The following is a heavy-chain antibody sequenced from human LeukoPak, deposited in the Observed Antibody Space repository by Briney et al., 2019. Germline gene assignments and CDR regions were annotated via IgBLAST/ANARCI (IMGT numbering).Heavy chain of an antibody. J-gene: IGHJ6*02. CDR1: GGSISSYY. Sequence: SETLALTCTVSGGSISSYYWSCIRQPAGKGLEWIGRIYTSGSTNYNPSLKSRVTMSVDTSKNQFSLKLSSVTAANTAVYYCARDSPLRGCSSTSCYPSYYYGMDVWGQGTTVTVSS. CDR3: ARDSPLRGCSSTSCYPSYYYGMDV. CDR2: IYTSGST. D-gene: IGHD2-2*01. V-gene: IGHV4-4*07.